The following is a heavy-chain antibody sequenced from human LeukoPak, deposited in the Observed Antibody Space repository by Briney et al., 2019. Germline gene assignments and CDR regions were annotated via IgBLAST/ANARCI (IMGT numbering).Heavy chain of an antibody. CDR2: ISYDGSNK. Sequence: GSLRLSCAASGFTFSSYAMHWARQAPGKGLEWVAVISYDGSNKYYADSVKGRFTISRDNSKNTLYLQMNSLRAEDTAVYYCARDVGGYSYGSDYWGQGTLVTVSS. D-gene: IGHD5-18*01. CDR3: ARDVGGYSYGSDY. CDR1: GFTFSSYA. J-gene: IGHJ4*02. V-gene: IGHV3-30*01.